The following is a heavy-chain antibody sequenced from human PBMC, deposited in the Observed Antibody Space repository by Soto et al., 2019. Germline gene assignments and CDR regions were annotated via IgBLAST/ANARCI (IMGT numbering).Heavy chain of an antibody. Sequence: PSETLSLTCTVSGDSITSYYWTWIRQAAGKRLECIGRVFSSGTTNYNPSLKSRVTMSVDTSKNQLSLKLTSVAAADTAVYYCARDLTRENWFDPWGQGTLVTVSS. J-gene: IGHJ5*02. D-gene: IGHD2-2*01. CDR2: VFSSGTT. V-gene: IGHV4-4*07. CDR1: GDSITSYY. CDR3: ARDLTRENWFDP.